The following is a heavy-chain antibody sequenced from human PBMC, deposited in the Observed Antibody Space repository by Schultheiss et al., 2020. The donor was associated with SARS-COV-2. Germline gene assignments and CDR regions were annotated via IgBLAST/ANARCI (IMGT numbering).Heavy chain of an antibody. CDR3: ATLTSSWNFDY. CDR2: ISGSGGST. CDR1: GFTFSSYW. V-gene: IGHV3-23*01. J-gene: IGHJ4*02. D-gene: IGHD6-13*01. Sequence: GGSLRLSCAASGFTFSSYWMHWVRQAPGKGLEWVSAISGSGGSTYYADSVKGRFTISRDNSKNTLYLQMNSLRAEDTAVYYCATLTSSWNFDYWGQGTLVTVSS.